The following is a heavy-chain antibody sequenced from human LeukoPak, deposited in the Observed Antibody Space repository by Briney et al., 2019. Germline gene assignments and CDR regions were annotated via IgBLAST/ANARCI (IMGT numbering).Heavy chain of an antibody. CDR3: ARDLAPIVVVVAATGWWFDP. CDR1: GFTFSSYS. J-gene: IGHJ5*02. Sequence: GGSLRLSCAPSGFTFSSYSMNWVRQAPGEGLEWVSSISSSSSYIYYADSVKGRFTISRDNAKNSLYLQMNSLRAEDTAVYYCARDLAPIVVVVAATGWWFDPWGQGTLVTVSS. D-gene: IGHD2-15*01. V-gene: IGHV3-21*01. CDR2: ISSSSSYI.